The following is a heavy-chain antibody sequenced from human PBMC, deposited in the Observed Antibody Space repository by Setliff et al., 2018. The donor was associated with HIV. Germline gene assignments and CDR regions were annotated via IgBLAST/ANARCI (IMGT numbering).Heavy chain of an antibody. CDR1: GGTFKNLA. D-gene: IGHD1-1*01. V-gene: IGHV1-69*13. J-gene: IGHJ3*01. Sequence: GASVKVSCKASGGTFKNLAISWVRQAPGQGLEWMGGVIPSFATANYAQKFQGRITITADELTSTVYMDLNSLKSEDSAVYYCANPHDGGAFDAWGQGTAVTVSS. CDR2: VIPSFATA. CDR3: ANPHDGGAFDA.